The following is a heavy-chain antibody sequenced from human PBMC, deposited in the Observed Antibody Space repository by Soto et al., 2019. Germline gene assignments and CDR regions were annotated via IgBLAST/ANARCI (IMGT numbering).Heavy chain of an antibody. CDR3: ARGKWELLAAFDI. J-gene: IGHJ3*02. CDR1: GYSFINYY. CDR2: ISPKSGGT. Sequence: ASVKVSCKASGYSFINYYMHWVRQAPGQGFEWMGRISPKSGGTNYAQKFQGWVTMTRDTSISTAYMELSRLRSDDTAVYYCARGKWELLAAFDIWGQGTMVTVSS. D-gene: IGHD1-26*01. V-gene: IGHV1-2*04.